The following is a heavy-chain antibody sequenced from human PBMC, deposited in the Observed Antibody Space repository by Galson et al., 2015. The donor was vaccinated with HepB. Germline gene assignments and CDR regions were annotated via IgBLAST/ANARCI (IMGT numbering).Heavy chain of an antibody. D-gene: IGHD6-19*01. CDR1: GFSFSNYV. CDR3: AKATIGSAGTLDY. J-gene: IGHJ4*02. Sequence: SLRLSCAASGFSFSNYVLNWIRQAPGKGLEWVSTINYGGGSTYYADSVLGRFTISRDNSKNTLYLQMNNLRAGDTAVYYCAKATIGSAGTLDYWGRGTLVTVSS. CDR2: INYGGGST. V-gene: IGHV3-23*01.